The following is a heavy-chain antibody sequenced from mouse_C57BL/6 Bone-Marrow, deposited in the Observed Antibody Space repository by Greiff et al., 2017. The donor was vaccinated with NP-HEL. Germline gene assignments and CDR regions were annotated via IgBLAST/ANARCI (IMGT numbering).Heavy chain of an antibody. CDR2: IDPETGGT. Sequence: QVQLQQSGAELVRPGASVTLSCKASGYTFTDYEMHWVKQTPVHGLEWIGAIDPETGGTAYNQKFKGKAILTADKSSSTAYMELRSLTSEDSAVYYCTKSPLGTCWYFDVWGTGTTVTVSS. V-gene: IGHV1-15*01. D-gene: IGHD4-1*01. CDR1: GYTFTDYE. CDR3: TKSPLGTCWYFDV. J-gene: IGHJ1*03.